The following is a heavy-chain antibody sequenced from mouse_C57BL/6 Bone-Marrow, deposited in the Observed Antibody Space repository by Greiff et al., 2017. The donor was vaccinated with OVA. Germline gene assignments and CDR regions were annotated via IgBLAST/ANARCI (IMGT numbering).Heavy chain of an antibody. Sequence: KLQESGPGLVKPSQSLFLTCSITGFPITSGYYWIWIRQSPGKPLEWMGYITHSGETFYNPSLQSPISITRETSKNQFFLQLNSVTTEDTAMYYCAGDIYGNYCFDYWGQGTTLTVSS. J-gene: IGHJ2*01. V-gene: IGHV12-3*01. CDR2: ITHSGET. CDR3: AGDIYGNYCFDY. D-gene: IGHD2-1*01. CDR1: GFPITSGYY.